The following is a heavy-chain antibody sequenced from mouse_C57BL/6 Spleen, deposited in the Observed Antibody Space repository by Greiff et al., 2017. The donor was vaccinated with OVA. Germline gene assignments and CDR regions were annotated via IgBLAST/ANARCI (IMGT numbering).Heavy chain of an antibody. Sequence: QVQLKQPGAELVKPGASVKMSCKASGYTFTSYWITWVKQRPGQGLEWIGDIYPGSGSTNYNEKFKSKATLTVDTSSSTAYMQLSSLTSEDSAVYYCARRGYYSNYDWYFDVWGTGTTVTVSS. CDR1: GYTFTSYW. CDR3: ARRGYYSNYDWYFDV. J-gene: IGHJ1*03. CDR2: IYPGSGST. D-gene: IGHD2-5*01. V-gene: IGHV1-55*01.